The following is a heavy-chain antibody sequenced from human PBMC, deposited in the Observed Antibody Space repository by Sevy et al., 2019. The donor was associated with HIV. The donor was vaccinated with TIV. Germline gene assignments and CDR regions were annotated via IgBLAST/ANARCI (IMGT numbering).Heavy chain of an antibody. CDR3: ARDEWNYFGTADRASYYYGMDV. CDR1: GFSFSSYS. D-gene: IGHD1-7*01. Sequence: GGSLRLSCAASGFSFSSYSMHWVRQAPGKGLEWVAVISFDGSNTYYADSVKGRFTSSRDNSKNTLYLQMNSLRAEETAVYYGARDEWNYFGTADRASYYYGMDVWGQGTTVTVSS. J-gene: IGHJ6*02. CDR2: ISFDGSNT. V-gene: IGHV3-30*14.